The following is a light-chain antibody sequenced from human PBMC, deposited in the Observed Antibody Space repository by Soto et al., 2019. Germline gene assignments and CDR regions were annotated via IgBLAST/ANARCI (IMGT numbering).Light chain of an antibody. CDR3: NSYTSSGTVV. CDR2: DV. Sequence: QSALTQPASVSGWLGQSITIYCTGTSSDVGGSNYFSWYQLSPGKAPKLLIYDVDRPSGVSNRFSGSKSGNTASLTISGLQPEDEADYYCNSYTSSGTVVFGGGTKVTVL. J-gene: IGLJ3*02. CDR1: SSDVGGSNY. V-gene: IGLV2-14*01.